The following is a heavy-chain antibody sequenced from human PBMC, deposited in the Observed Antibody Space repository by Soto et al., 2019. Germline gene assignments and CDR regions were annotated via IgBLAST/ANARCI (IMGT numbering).Heavy chain of an antibody. D-gene: IGHD2-21*02. CDR3: ARDQGVVVTAKTHYYFDY. Sequence: QVQLVQSGAEVKKPGSSVKVSCKASGGTFSSYAISWVRQAPGQGLEWMGGIIPIFGTANYAQKFQGRVTITADKSTSTAYMELSSLRSEDTAVYYCARDQGVVVTAKTHYYFDYWGQETLVTLSS. J-gene: IGHJ4*02. CDR1: GGTFSSYA. V-gene: IGHV1-69*06. CDR2: IIPIFGTA.